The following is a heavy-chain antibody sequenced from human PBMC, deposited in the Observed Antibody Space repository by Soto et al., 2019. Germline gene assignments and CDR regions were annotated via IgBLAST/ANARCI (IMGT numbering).Heavy chain of an antibody. J-gene: IGHJ6*02. CDR2: ISGSGGST. D-gene: IGHD6-13*01. V-gene: IGHV3-23*01. CDR3: AKSVIAAAGTRGYYYYYGMDV. CDR1: GFTFSSYA. Sequence: PGGSLRLSCAASGFTFSSYAMSWVRQAPGKGLEWVSAISGSGGSTYYADSVKGRFTISRDNSKNTLYLQMNSLRAEDTAVYYCAKSVIAAAGTRGYYYYYGMDVWGQGTTVTVSS.